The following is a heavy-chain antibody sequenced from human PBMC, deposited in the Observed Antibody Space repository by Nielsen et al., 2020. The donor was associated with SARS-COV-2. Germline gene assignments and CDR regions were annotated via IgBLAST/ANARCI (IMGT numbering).Heavy chain of an antibody. CDR3: ARGMGIAAAVPYFDY. V-gene: IGHV3-7*01. Sequence: GESLKISCAASGFTFSSYWMSWVRQAPGKGLEWVANIKQDGSEKYYVDSVKGRFTISRDNAKNSLYLQMNSLRAEDTAVYYCARGMGIAAAVPYFDYWGQGTLVTVSS. J-gene: IGHJ4*02. D-gene: IGHD6-13*01. CDR1: GFTFSSYW. CDR2: IKQDGSEK.